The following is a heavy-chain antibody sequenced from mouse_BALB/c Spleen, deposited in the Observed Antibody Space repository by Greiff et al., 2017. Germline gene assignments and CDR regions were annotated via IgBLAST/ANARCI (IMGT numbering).Heavy chain of an antibody. CDR3: ARHYYGYGFAY. D-gene: IGHD1-2*01. Sequence: VQLKQSGAELVKPGASVKLSCTASGFNIKDTYMHWVKQRPEQGLEWIGRIDPANGNTKYDPKFQGKATITADTSSNTAYLQLSSLTSEDTAVYYCARHYYGYGFAYWGQGTLVTVSA. J-gene: IGHJ3*01. CDR2: IDPANGNT. CDR1: GFNIKDTY. V-gene: IGHV14-3*02.